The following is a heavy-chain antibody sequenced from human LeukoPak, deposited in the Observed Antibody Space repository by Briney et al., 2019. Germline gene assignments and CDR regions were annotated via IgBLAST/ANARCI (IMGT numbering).Heavy chain of an antibody. J-gene: IGHJ6*03. Sequence: SETLSLTCAVYGGSFSGYYWTWIRQSASKGLEWLGEINLRGSTTHHPSHKGRVSLSLDPSKSQVSLRLHSVTAADTAVYYCARGGVYMSAAWYRRDYYNMDVWGTGTAVTVSS. CDR3: ARGGVYMSAAWYRRDYYNMDV. CDR2: INLRGST. CDR1: GGSFSGYY. V-gene: IGHV4-34*01. D-gene: IGHD6-13*01.